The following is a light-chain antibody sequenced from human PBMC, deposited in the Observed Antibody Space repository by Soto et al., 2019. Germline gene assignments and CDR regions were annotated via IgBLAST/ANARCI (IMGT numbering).Light chain of an antibody. V-gene: IGLV1-44*01. J-gene: IGLJ1*01. CDR2: SND. CDR1: SSNIGSNT. CDR3: AAWDDSLNGYV. Sequence: QSVLTQPPSASGTPGQRVTISCSGSSSNIGSNTVNWYQQLPGTAPKLLIYSNDQRPSGVPDRFSGSKSGTSASLATSGLQSEDVAHYYCAAWDDSLNGYVFGTGTKVTVL.